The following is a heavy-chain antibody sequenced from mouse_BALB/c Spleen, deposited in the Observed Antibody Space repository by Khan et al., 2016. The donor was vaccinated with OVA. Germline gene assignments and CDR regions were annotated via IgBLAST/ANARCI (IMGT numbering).Heavy chain of an antibody. Sequence: VKLLESGPGLVAPSQNLSITCTVSGFTFSDYGVSWIRQPPGKGLEWLGVIWGGGSTYYNSAIKSRLSISKDNSKSQVFLKISSLQSDDTAMFYCTKGVWSYYYTFDYWGQGTSVTVSS. CDR1: GFTFSDYG. V-gene: IGHV2-6-5*01. CDR2: IWGGGST. CDR3: TKGVWSYYYTFDY. J-gene: IGHJ4*01.